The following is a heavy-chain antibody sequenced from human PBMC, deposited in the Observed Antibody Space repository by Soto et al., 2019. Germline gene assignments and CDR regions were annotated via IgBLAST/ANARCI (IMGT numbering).Heavy chain of an antibody. J-gene: IGHJ4*02. D-gene: IGHD2-2*02. CDR1: GFTFNTYG. CDR3: AKSPNFYCSSPNCYKYYFGH. CDR2: ISYDGSEK. V-gene: IGHV3-30*18. Sequence: PGGSLRLSCAACGFTFNTYGMHWVRQAPGKGLEWVAVISYDGSEKYYVDSVKGRFTISKDNSKNTLYLQMNSLRPEDTAVYYCAKSPNFYCSSPNCYKYYFGHWGQGTRVTVSS.